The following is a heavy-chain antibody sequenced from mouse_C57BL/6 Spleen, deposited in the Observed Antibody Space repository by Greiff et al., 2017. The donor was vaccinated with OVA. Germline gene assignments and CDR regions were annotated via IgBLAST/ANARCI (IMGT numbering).Heavy chain of an antibody. Sequence: QVQLQQSGAELVRPGASVTLSCKASGYTFTDYEMHWVKQTPVHGLEWIGAIDPETGGTAYNQKFKGKAILTADKSSSTAYMELRSLTSEDSAVYYCTRSHYYGSSYQLDYWGQGTTLTVSS. CDR3: TRSHYYGSSYQLDY. D-gene: IGHD1-1*01. J-gene: IGHJ2*01. CDR2: IDPETGGT. V-gene: IGHV1-15*01. CDR1: GYTFTDYE.